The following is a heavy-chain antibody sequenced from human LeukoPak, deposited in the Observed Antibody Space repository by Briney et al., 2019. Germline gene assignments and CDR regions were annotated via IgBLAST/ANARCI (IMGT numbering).Heavy chain of an antibody. CDR1: GFTFSSYE. CDR3: ARVDIFYDAFDI. CDR2: ISSTGSTI. J-gene: IGHJ3*02. D-gene: IGHD2-15*01. Sequence: PGGSLRLSCAASGFTFSSYEMNWVRQAPGKGLEWVSYISSTGSTIYYADSVKGRFTISRDNAKNSLYLQMNSLRAEDTAVYYCARVDIFYDAFDIWGQGTMVTVSS. V-gene: IGHV3-48*03.